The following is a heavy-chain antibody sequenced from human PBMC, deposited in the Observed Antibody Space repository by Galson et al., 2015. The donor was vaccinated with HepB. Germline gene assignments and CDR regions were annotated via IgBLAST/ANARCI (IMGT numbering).Heavy chain of an antibody. Sequence: SLRLSCAASGFTVSSNYMNWVRQAPGKGLEWISYISHNTLYTNYADSVKGRFTISRDNVKNSMYLQMNSLRAEDTAVYYCVRVADSDYGDHTHFDYWGQGTLVTVSS. V-gene: IGHV3-11*06. CDR3: VRVADSDYGDHTHFDY. J-gene: IGHJ4*02. CDR1: GFTVSSNY. CDR2: ISHNTLYT. D-gene: IGHD4-17*01.